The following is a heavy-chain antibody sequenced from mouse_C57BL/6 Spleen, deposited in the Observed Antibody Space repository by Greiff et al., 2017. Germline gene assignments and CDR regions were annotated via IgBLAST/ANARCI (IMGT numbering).Heavy chain of an antibody. CDR3: TRSTTVVAPYAMDD. CDR2: IDPETGGT. Sequence: LVESGAELVRPGASVTLSCKASGYTFTDYEMHWVKQTPVHGLEWIGAIDPETGGTDYNQKFKGKAILTADKSSSTAYMELRSLTSEDSAVYYCTRSTTVVAPYAMDDWGQGTSVTVSS. CDR1: GYTFTDYE. D-gene: IGHD1-1*01. V-gene: IGHV1-15*01. J-gene: IGHJ4*01.